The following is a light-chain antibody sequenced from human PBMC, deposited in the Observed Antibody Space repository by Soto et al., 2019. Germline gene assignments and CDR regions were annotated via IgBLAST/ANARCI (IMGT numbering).Light chain of an antibody. CDR1: QTIGTW. Sequence: DIQLTQSPSTLSASVGDRVIITCRASQTIGTWLAWYQERPGKATKLLIYKASTLERGVPSRFSGSGSGTDFTLTISRLESEDFAVYFCHHFGSLPETFGQGTNVE. J-gene: IGKJ1*01. CDR3: HHFGSLPET. CDR2: KAS. V-gene: IGKV1-5*03.